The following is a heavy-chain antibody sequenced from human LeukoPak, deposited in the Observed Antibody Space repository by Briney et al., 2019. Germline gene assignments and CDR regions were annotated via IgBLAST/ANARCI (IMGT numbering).Heavy chain of an antibody. D-gene: IGHD3-22*01. V-gene: IGHV4-30-2*02. CDR2: IYHSGST. CDR3: ARLSGYSSGHYYSDY. CDR1: GGSISSGGYS. J-gene: IGHJ4*02. Sequence: SQTLSLTCAVSGGSISSGGYSWSWIRQPPGKGLEWIGYIYHSGSTYYNPSLKSRVTISVDTSKNQFSLKLSSVTAADTAVYYCARLSGYSSGHYYSDYWGQGTLVTVSS.